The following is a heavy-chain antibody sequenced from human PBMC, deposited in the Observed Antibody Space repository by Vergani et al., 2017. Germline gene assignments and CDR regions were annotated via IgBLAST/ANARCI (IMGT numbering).Heavy chain of an antibody. CDR1: GITSAGYA. Sequence: QLVESGGGVVQPGRSLRLSCVASGITSAGYAMHWVRHAPGKGLEWVSGISWNSNSIGYADSVKGRFTISRDNAKNSLYLHMNSLRAEDTALYYCAKDLGTSSGGGWFDPWGQGTLVTVSS. D-gene: IGHD6-6*01. CDR2: ISWNSNSI. CDR3: AKDLGTSSGGGWFDP. J-gene: IGHJ5*02. V-gene: IGHV3-9*02.